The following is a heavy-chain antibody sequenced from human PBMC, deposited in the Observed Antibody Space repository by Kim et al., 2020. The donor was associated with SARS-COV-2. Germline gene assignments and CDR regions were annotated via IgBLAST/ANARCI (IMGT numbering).Heavy chain of an antibody. CDR1: GFTFSSYS. D-gene: IGHD4-17*01. CDR2: ISSSSSTI. Sequence: GGSLRLSCAASGFTFSSYSMNWVRQAPGKGLEWVSYISSSSSTIHYADSVRGRFTISRDSAKNSLYLQMNSLRDEDTAVYYCARGYYGDYIIDYWGQGTLVTVSS. J-gene: IGHJ4*02. V-gene: IGHV3-48*02. CDR3: ARGYYGDYIIDY.